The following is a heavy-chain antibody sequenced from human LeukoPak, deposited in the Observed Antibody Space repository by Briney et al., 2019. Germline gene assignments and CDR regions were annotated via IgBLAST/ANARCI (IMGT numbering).Heavy chain of an antibody. CDR3: TGDSGLTGYDLLDY. CDR1: GFPFRTYW. D-gene: IGHD5-12*01. Sequence: PGGSLRLSCAASGFPFRTYWITWVRHASGKGLEWVANIKNDGSEKYYVDSVKGRFTISRDNAENSLFLQMNSLRVEDTAIYYCTGDSGLTGYDLLDYWGQGTLVTVSS. J-gene: IGHJ4*02. CDR2: IKNDGSEK. V-gene: IGHV3-7*01.